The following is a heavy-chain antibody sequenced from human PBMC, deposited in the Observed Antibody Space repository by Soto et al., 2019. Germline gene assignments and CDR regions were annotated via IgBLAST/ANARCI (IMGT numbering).Heavy chain of an antibody. CDR1: GFSLTSGVG. CDR3: AHIDPEIVTVGGHGGFDY. CDR2: IYWDDHK. J-gene: IGHJ4*02. D-gene: IGHD5-12*01. Sequence: QITLKESGPTLVRPPQTLTLTCTFSGFSLTSGVGVGWIRQPPGKALEWLALIYWDDHKRYSPSLKNRLTITQETSKNHVVLTMTNVSPVDTATYFCAHIDPEIVTVGGHGGFDYWGQGTLGTVSS. V-gene: IGHV2-5*02.